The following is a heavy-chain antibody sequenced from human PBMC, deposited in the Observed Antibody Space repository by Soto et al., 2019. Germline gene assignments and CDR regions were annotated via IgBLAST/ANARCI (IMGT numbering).Heavy chain of an antibody. J-gene: IGHJ6*02. Sequence: SVKVSCKASGGTFSSYAISWVRQAPGQGLEWMGGIIPIFGTANYAQKFQGRVTSTADESTSTAYMELSSLRSEATAVYYCARDKWVVVYASGYYGMVVWCPGTPVSVFS. V-gene: IGHV1-69*13. CDR2: IIPIFGTA. CDR3: ARDKWVVVYASGYYGMVV. CDR1: GGTFSSYA. D-gene: IGHD1-26*01.